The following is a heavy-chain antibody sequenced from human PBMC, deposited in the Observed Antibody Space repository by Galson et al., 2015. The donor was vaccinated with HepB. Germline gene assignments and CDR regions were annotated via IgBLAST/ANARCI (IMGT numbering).Heavy chain of an antibody. CDR1: GFPFSTSY. CDR3: ARSIYSDSRFDF. Sequence: LRLSCAASGFPFSTSYMHWVRQDPGKGLVWVSRMNSDGSDTTYADSVKGRFTISRDNVKNTLFLQMNSLRVEDTAVYYCARSIYSDSRFDFWGQGTLLTVSS. CDR2: MNSDGSDT. J-gene: IGHJ4*02. V-gene: IGHV3-74*01. D-gene: IGHD4-11*01.